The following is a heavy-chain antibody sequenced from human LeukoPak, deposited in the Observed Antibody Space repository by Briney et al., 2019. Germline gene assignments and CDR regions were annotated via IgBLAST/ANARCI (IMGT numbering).Heavy chain of an antibody. CDR2: ISGSGGST. CDR1: GFTFSDYW. Sequence: GGSLRLSCVASGFTFSDYWMSWVRQAPGKGLEWVSAISGSGGSTYYADSVKGRFTISRDNSKNTLYLQMNSLRAEDTAVYYCAKAYSSGWPANWGQGTLVTVSS. J-gene: IGHJ4*02. V-gene: IGHV3-23*01. CDR3: AKAYSSGWPAN. D-gene: IGHD6-19*01.